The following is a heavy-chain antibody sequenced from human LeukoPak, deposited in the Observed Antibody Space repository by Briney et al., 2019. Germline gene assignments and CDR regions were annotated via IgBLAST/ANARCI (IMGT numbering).Heavy chain of an antibody. J-gene: IGHJ6*02. CDR3: ASDSPYYGMDV. CDR2: INSDGSAT. Sequence: GGSLRLSCAASGFTFSSYWMHWVRQVPGKGLLWVSRINSDGSATIYADSLRGRFTISRDNAKNTLYLQMSGLRVEDTAVYHCASDSPYYGMDVWGQGTTVTVSS. CDR1: GFTFSSYW. V-gene: IGHV3-74*01.